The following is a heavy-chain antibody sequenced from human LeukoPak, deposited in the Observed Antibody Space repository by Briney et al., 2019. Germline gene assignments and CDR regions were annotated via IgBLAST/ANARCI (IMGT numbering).Heavy chain of an antibody. CDR3: ASDGGDYGRFDH. CDR1: GFTFSSYA. V-gene: IGHV3-30*04. CDR2: ISYDGSNK. Sequence: GGSLRLSCAASGFTFSSYAMHWVRQAPGKGLEWVAVISYDGSNKYYADSVKGRFTISRDNSKNTLYLQMNSLRAEDTAVYYCASDGGDYGRFDHWGQGTLVTVSS. J-gene: IGHJ4*02. D-gene: IGHD4-17*01.